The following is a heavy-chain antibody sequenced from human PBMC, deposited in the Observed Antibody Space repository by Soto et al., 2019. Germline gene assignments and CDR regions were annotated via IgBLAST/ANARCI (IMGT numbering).Heavy chain of an antibody. CDR1: GFTFSSYG. V-gene: IGHV3-33*01. J-gene: IGHJ4*02. CDR3: AREGTMGRGFDC. Sequence: QVQLVESGGGAVQPGRSLRLSCAASGFTFSSYGMNWVRQAPGKGLEWVALIWYDGSNKYYVDSVKGRFSISRDNSKNTLYLQMNSLRTEDTAVYYCAREGTMGRGFDCWGQGTLVTVSS. D-gene: IGHD3-10*01. CDR2: IWYDGSNK.